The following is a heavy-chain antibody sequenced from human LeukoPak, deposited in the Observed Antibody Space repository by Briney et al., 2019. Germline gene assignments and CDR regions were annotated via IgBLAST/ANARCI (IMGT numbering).Heavy chain of an antibody. J-gene: IGHJ5*02. CDR3: AGDRYYYDISGYFNWFDP. CDR1: GGSISSSSYY. Sequence: PSETLSLTCTVSGGSISSSSYYWGWIRQPPGKGLEWIGSIYYSGSTYYNPSLKSRVTISVDTSKNQFSLKLSSVTAADTAVYYCAGDRYYYDISGYFNWFDPWGQGTLVTVSS. V-gene: IGHV4-39*07. CDR2: IYYSGST. D-gene: IGHD3-22*01.